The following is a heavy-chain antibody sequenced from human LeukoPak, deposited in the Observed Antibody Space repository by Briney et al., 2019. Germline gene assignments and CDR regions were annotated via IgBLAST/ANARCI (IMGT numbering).Heavy chain of an antibody. CDR1: GFTFSTYN. J-gene: IGHJ3*01. Sequence: PGGSLRLSCAASGFTFSTYNMNWVRQAPGKGLEWVSSITSSSSYTFYADSVRGRFTISGDNAKNSLYLQMNSLRAEDTAIYYCARRCGGDCRHRAFDVWGPGTMVTVSS. CDR2: ITSSSSYT. V-gene: IGHV3-21*01. CDR3: ARRCGGDCRHRAFDV. D-gene: IGHD2-21*02.